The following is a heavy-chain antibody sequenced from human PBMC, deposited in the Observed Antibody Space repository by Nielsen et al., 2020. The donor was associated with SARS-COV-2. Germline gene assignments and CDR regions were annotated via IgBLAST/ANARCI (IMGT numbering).Heavy chain of an antibody. CDR2: IYPDDSTT. CDR1: GYTFTTYW. V-gene: IGHV5-51*01. J-gene: IGHJ5*02. Sequence: GESLKISCKASGYTFTTYWIGWVRQMPGKGLEWMGVIYPDDSTTRYSPSFQGRVTISADKSINTAYLQWTSLKASDTAIYYCGRQSAGFPNWFDTWGQGTLVTVSS. CDR3: GRQSAGFPNWFDT. D-gene: IGHD3-9*01.